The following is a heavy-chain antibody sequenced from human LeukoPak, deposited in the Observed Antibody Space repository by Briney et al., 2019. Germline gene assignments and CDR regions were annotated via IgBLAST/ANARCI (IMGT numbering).Heavy chain of an antibody. CDR3: ARDLGIAVAFNFGAFDI. Sequence: GGSLRLSCAASGFTFSSYSMNWVRQAPGKGLEWVSYISSSSSYIYYADSVKGRFTISRDNAKNSLYLQMNSLRAEDTAVYYCARDLGIAVAFNFGAFDIWGQGTMVTVSS. CDR1: GFTFSSYS. D-gene: IGHD6-19*01. CDR2: ISSSSSYI. J-gene: IGHJ3*02. V-gene: IGHV3-21*01.